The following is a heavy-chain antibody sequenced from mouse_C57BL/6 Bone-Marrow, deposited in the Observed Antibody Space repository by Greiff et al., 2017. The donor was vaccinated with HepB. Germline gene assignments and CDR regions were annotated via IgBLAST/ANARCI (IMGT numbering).Heavy chain of an antibody. CDR2: INPSNGGT. CDR1: GYTFTSYW. D-gene: IGHD3-2*02. J-gene: IGHJ3*01. Sequence: QVQLQQPGTELVKPGASVKLSCKASGYTFTSYWMHWVKQRPGQGLEWIGNINPSNGGTNYNEKFKSKATLTVDTSSSTAYMQLSSLTSEDSAVYYCARYRQLRLLPWFAYWGQGTLVTVSA. CDR3: ARYRQLRLLPWFAY. V-gene: IGHV1-53*01.